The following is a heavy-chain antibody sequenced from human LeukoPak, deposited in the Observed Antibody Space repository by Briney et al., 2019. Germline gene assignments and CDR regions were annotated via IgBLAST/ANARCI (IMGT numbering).Heavy chain of an antibody. CDR2: IQITAT. D-gene: IGHD3-22*01. CDR3: ARDMGYYYDSSGYYDY. Sequence: PSETLSLTCTVSGGSISGYYWSWIRQPAGKGLEWIGRIQITATNYNPSLKGRVTMSMDTSKNQISLRLSSVTATDTAVYYCARDMGYYYDSSGYYDYWGQGTLVTVSS. J-gene: IGHJ4*02. V-gene: IGHV4-4*07. CDR1: GGSISGYY.